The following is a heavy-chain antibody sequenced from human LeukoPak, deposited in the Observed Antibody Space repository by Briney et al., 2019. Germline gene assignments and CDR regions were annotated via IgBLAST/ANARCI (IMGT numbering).Heavy chain of an antibody. D-gene: IGHD3-3*01. V-gene: IGHV3-21*01. CDR1: GFSFNSYI. CDR3: ARGGQPNSHNVLSGYSTPDY. Sequence: GGSLRLSCAASGFSFNSYIMNWVRQAPGKGLEWVSSISTRGTYIYYADSVKGRFTISRDNARNSLYLQMDSLRAEDTAVYYCARGGQPNSHNVLSGYSTPDYWGQGTLVTVSS. J-gene: IGHJ4*02. CDR2: ISTRGTYI.